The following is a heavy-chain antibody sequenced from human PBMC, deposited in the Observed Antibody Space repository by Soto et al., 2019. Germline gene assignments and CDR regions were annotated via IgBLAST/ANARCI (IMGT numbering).Heavy chain of an antibody. CDR2: IIPIFGTA. CDR3: ARVVTVVKSFHYWYFDL. CDR1: GGTFSSYA. D-gene: IGHD2-15*01. J-gene: IGHJ2*01. Sequence: QVQLVQSGAEVKKPGSSVKVSCKASGGTFSSYAISWVRQAPGQGLEWMGGIIPIFGTAHYAPKVQGRVTITADESTSTAYMELSSLRSEDTAVYYCARVVTVVKSFHYWYFDLWGRGTLVTVSS. V-gene: IGHV1-69*12.